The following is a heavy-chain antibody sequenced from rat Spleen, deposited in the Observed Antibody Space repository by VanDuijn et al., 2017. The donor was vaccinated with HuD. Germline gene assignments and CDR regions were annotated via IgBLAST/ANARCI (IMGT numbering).Heavy chain of an antibody. D-gene: IGHD1-1*01. CDR2: ISPGGGNT. CDR1: GFTFSNFG. J-gene: IGHJ2*01. Sequence: EVQLVESGGGLVQPGRSVKLSCVASGFTFSNFGFVWVRQAPTKGLEWVASISPGGGNTFYRDSVKGRFTISRDNAKTTLYLQMDSLRSEDTATYYCARRYYSGFDYWGQGVMVTVSS. CDR3: ARRYYSGFDY. V-gene: IGHV5S13*01.